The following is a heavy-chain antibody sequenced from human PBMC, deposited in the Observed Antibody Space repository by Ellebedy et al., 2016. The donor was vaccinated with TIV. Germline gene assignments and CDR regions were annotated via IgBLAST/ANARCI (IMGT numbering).Heavy chain of an antibody. CDR3: ARDPADY. J-gene: IGHJ4*02. CDR1: GFTFSSYN. CDR2: ISTSGYTK. V-gene: IGHV3-48*02. Sequence: GESLKISCAVSGFTFSSYNMNWVRQAPGKGLEWVSHISTSGYTKYYAESVKGRFTISRDNAKNSLYLQMNSLRDEDTAVYYCARDPADYWGQGTLVTVSS.